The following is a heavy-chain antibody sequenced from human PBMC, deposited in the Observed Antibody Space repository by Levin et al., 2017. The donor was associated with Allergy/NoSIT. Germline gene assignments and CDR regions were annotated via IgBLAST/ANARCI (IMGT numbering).Heavy chain of an antibody. Sequence: ASVKVSCKASGYSFTGYYMHWVRQAPGQGLEWMGWINPKSGDTNCAQKFQDRVTMTRDTSISTGYMELSRLRSDDTAVYYCAAVDSSGYYYPYWGQGTLVTVSS. D-gene: IGHD3-22*01. CDR1: GYSFTGYY. V-gene: IGHV1-2*02. CDR2: INPKSGDT. CDR3: AAVDSSGYYYPY. J-gene: IGHJ4*02.